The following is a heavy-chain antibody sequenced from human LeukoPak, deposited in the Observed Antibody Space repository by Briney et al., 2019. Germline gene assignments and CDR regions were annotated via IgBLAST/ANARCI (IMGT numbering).Heavy chain of an antibody. J-gene: IGHJ4*02. CDR3: ARGPPHRGYCTNGVCYPPDY. D-gene: IGHD2-8*01. Sequence: SVKVSCKASGGTFSSYAISWVRQAPGQGLEWMGGTIPIFGTANYAQKFQGRVTITADESTNTAYMELSSLRSEDTAVYYCARGPPHRGYCTNGVCYPPDYWGQGTLVTVSS. V-gene: IGHV1-69*13. CDR1: GGTFSSYA. CDR2: TIPIFGTA.